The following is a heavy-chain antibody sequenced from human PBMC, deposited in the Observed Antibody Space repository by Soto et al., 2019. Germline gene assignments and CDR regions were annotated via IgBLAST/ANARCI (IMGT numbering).Heavy chain of an antibody. D-gene: IGHD1-1*01. CDR1: GFSFSDYP. V-gene: IGHV3-21*01. CDR2: ISSSSSYI. CDR3: ARDRNWKGYYGMDV. Sequence: GGSLRLSCEASGFSFSDYPMNWVRQAPGKGLEWVSSISSSSSYIYYADSVKGRFTISRDNAKNSLYLQMNSLRAEDTAVYYCARDRNWKGYYGMDVWGQGTTVTVSS. J-gene: IGHJ6*02.